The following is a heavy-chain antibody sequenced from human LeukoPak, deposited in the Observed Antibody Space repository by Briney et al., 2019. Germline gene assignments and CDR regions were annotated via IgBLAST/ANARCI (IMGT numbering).Heavy chain of an antibody. J-gene: IGHJ4*02. D-gene: IGHD6-13*01. CDR3: ASTAAGAIFDY. Sequence: SQTLSLTCTVSGGSISSGGYYWSGIRQHPGKGLEWIGYIYYSGSTYYNPSLKSRVTISVDTSKNQFSLKLSSVTAADTAVYYCASTAAGAIFDYWGQGTLVTVSS. CDR2: IYYSGST. V-gene: IGHV4-31*03. CDR1: GGSISSGGYY.